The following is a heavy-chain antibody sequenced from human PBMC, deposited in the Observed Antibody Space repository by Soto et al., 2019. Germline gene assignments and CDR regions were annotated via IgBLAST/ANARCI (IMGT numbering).Heavy chain of an antibody. CDR3: AKERASAIVVVVAATTLDY. CDR2: ISYDGSNK. J-gene: IGHJ4*02. Sequence: GGSLRLSCAASGFTFSSYGMHWVRQAPGKGLEWVAVISYDGSNKYYADSVKGRFTISRDNSKNTLYLQMNSLRAEDTAVYYCAKERASAIVVVVAATTLDYWGQGT. CDR1: GFTFSSYG. D-gene: IGHD2-15*01. V-gene: IGHV3-30*18.